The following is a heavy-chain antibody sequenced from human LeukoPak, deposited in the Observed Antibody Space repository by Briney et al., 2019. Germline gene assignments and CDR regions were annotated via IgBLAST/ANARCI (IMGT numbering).Heavy chain of an antibody. CDR3: ARGTRGSGFDY. J-gene: IGHJ4*02. V-gene: IGHV4-31*03. D-gene: IGHD3-22*01. Sequence: PSETLSLTCTVSGGSISSGGYYWSWIRQHPGKGLEWIGYIYYSGSTYYNPSLKSRVTISVDTSKNQFSLKLSSVTAADTAVYYCARGTRGSGFDYWGQGTLVTVSS. CDR2: IYYSGST. CDR1: GGSISSGGYY.